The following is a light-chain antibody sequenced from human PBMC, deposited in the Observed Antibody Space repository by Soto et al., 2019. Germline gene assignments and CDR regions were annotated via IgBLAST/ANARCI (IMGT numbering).Light chain of an antibody. CDR2: GAS. CDR3: QQYNNWPLT. Sequence: EIVMTQPPATLFVSPGERATLSCRASQSVSTNLAWYQQKPAQAPRLLIYGASTRATGIPARFSGSGSGTEFTLTISSLQSEDFAVYYCQQYNNWPLTFGGGTKVEIK. J-gene: IGKJ4*01. CDR1: QSVSTN. V-gene: IGKV3-15*01.